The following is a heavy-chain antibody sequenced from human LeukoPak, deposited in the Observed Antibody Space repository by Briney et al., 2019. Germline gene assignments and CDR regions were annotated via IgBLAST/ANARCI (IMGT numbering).Heavy chain of an antibody. Sequence: PGGSLRLSCAASGFTFSSYGMSWVRQAPGKGLEWVSAISGSGGSTYYADSVKGRFTISRDNSKNTLSLQITSLRAEDTAVYYCARTGGYCSGGSCWRKYYYYYYMDVWGKGTTVTVSS. CDR1: GFTFSSYG. CDR2: ISGSGGST. CDR3: ARTGGYCSGGSCWRKYYYYYYMDV. J-gene: IGHJ6*03. D-gene: IGHD2-15*01. V-gene: IGHV3-23*01.